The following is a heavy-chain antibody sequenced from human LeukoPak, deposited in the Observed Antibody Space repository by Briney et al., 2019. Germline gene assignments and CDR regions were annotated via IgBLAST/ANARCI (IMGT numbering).Heavy chain of an antibody. CDR1: GDSVSSNSAA. V-gene: IGHV6-1*01. D-gene: IGHD6-19*01. CDR2: TFYRSRWYN. Sequence: SQTLSLTCAISGDSVSSNSAAWNWIRQSPSRGLEWLGRTFYRSRWYNDYATSVRSRINITPDTSNNQFSLQLNSVTPEDTAVYYCARARHAVAGTVYYDYWDQGTLVTVSS. J-gene: IGHJ4*02. CDR3: ARARHAVAGTVYYDY.